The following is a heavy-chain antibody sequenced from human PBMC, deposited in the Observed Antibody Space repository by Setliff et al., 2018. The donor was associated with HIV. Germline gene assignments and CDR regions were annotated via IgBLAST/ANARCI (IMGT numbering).Heavy chain of an antibody. J-gene: IGHJ3*02. V-gene: IGHV1-18*01. CDR1: GYTFSSYG. Sequence: ASVKVSCKASGYTFSSYGISWVRQAPGQGVEWMGWISAYNGNTNYAQKLQGRVTMTTDTSTSTAYMELRCLRSDDTAVYYCARGYYNFWSGYYDSRFPNPIDAFDIWGQGTMVTVSS. CDR2: ISAYNGNT. CDR3: ARGYYNFWSGYYDSRFPNPIDAFDI. D-gene: IGHD3-3*01.